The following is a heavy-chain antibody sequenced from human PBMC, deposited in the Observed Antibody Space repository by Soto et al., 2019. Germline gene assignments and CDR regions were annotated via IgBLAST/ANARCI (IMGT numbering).Heavy chain of an antibody. CDR2: ISSSSSTI. Sequence: GGSLRLSCAVCGFTFSSYSMNWVRQAPRKGLEWVSYISSSSSTIYYGDSVKGRFTISRDNGKNSLYLQMNSQRDDDTALDYCARGGRYSSGWFDYWGQGTLVTVSS. J-gene: IGHJ5*01. CDR3: ARGGRYSSGWFDY. V-gene: IGHV3-48*02. CDR1: GFTFSSYS. D-gene: IGHD6-19*01.